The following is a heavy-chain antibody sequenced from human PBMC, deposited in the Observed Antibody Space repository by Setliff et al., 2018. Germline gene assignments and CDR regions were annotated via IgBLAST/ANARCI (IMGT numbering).Heavy chain of an antibody. J-gene: IGHJ4*02. V-gene: IGHV3-7*01. Sequence: PGGSLRLSCAASGFTFVNYWMHWVRQAPGKGLEWVANIKQDGSEKYYVDSVKGRFSISRDNAKNSLYLQMNSLRAEDTAVYYCARDPHFDSWGQGTLVTVSS. CDR1: GFTFVNYW. CDR2: IKQDGSEK. CDR3: ARDPHFDS.